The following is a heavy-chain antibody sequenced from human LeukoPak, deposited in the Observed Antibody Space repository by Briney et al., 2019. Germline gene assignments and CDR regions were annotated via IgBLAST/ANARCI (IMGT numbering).Heavy chain of an antibody. CDR2: IYSGGST. D-gene: IGHD2-2*02. J-gene: IGHJ6*03. Sequence: GGSLRLSCAASGFTVSSNYMSWVRQAPGKGLEWVSVIYSGGSTYYADSVKGRFTISRDNSKNTLYLQMNSLRAEDTAVYYCAKRGVVVPAAIRGRAFYYYYYYMDVWGKGTTVTVSS. CDR1: GFTVSSNY. CDR3: AKRGVVVPAAIRGRAFYYYYYYMDV. V-gene: IGHV3-66*04.